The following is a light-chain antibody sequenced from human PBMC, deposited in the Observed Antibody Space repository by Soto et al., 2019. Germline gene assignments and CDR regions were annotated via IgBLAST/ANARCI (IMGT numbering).Light chain of an antibody. CDR1: SSDVGGYNY. CDR3: SSYTSSISRV. V-gene: IGLV2-14*01. Sequence: ALTHPASVSGSPGQSITISCTGTSSDVGGYNYVSWYQQHPGKAPKLMIYDVSNRPSGVSNRFSGSKSGNTASLTISGLQAEDEADYYCSSYTSSISRVFGGGTKVTVL. J-gene: IGLJ2*01. CDR2: DVS.